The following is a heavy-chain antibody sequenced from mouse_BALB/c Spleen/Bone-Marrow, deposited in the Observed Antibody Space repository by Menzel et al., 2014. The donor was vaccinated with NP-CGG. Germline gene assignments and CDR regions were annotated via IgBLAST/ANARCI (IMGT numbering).Heavy chain of an antibody. CDR2: IDPANGNT. CDR3: AYGSSYDYFDY. Sequence: EVXLMESGAELVKPGASVKLSCTASGFNIKDTYMHWVKQRPEQGLEWIGRIDPANGNTKYDPKFQGKATITADTSSNTAYLQLSSLTSEDTAVYYCAYGSSYDYFDYWGQGTTLTVSS. V-gene: IGHV14-3*02. CDR1: GFNIKDTY. D-gene: IGHD1-1*01. J-gene: IGHJ2*01.